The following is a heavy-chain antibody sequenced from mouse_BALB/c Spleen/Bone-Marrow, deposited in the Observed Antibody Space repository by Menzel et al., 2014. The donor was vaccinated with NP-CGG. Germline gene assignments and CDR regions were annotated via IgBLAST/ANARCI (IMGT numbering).Heavy chain of an antibody. CDR1: GFTFTDYY. V-gene: IGHV7-3*02. CDR3: ARDDYYAMDY. CDR2: IRNKANGYTT. Sequence: EVKLVESGGGLVQPGGSLRLSCATSGFTFTDYYMSWVRRPPGKALEWLGSIRNKANGYTTEYSAPVKGRFTISRDNSQSILYLQMNTLRAEDSATYYCARDDYYAMDYWGQGTSVTVSS. J-gene: IGHJ4*01.